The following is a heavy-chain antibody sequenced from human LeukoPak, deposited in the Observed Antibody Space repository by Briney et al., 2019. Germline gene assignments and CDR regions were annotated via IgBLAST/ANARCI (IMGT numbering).Heavy chain of an antibody. V-gene: IGHV1-2*02. D-gene: IGHD3-3*01. CDR1: GYTFTGYY. CDR2: INPNSGGT. Sequence: GASVEVSCKASGYTFTGYYMHWVRQAPGQGLEWMGWINPNSGGTNYAQKFQGRVTMTRDTSISTAYMELSRLRSDDTAVYYCAREERFLEWLPGDYWGQGTLVTVSS. CDR3: AREERFLEWLPGDY. J-gene: IGHJ4*02.